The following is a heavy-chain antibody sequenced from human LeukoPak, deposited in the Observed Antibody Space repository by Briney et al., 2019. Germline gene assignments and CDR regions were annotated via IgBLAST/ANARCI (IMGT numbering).Heavy chain of an antibody. J-gene: IGHJ6*03. D-gene: IGHD6-13*01. CDR1: GASISSSRYS. CDR3: VDWAGSCYPYYYYMDV. CDR2: LYYSGST. Sequence: PSETLSLTCTVSGASISSSRYSWGWIRQPPGKGLEWIGSLYYSGSTYYNPSLKSRDTISVDTSKNQFSLKLSSMTAADTAVYYCVDWAGSCYPYYYYMDVWGKGTTVTVSS. V-gene: IGHV4-39*07.